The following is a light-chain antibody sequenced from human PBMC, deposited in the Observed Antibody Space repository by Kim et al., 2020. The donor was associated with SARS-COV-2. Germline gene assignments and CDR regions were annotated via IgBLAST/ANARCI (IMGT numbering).Light chain of an antibody. CDR3: SSYTTSNSYV. V-gene: IGLV2-14*03. Sequence: GQAITSSCTGTSRDIGAYKYVSWYQQHPGKAPKLMIYDVSNRHSGVSNRFSGSTSGNTASLTISGLQAEDEADYYCSSYTTSNSYVFGTGTKVTVL. CDR1: SRDIGAYKY. J-gene: IGLJ1*01. CDR2: DVS.